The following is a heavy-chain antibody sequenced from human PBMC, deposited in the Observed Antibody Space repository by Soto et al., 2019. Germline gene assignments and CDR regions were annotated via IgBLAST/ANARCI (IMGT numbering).Heavy chain of an antibody. V-gene: IGHV4-31*01. CDR3: AGEPEI. CDR2: IYYIGST. J-gene: IGHJ4*02. CDR1: GGSISSGGYY. Sequence: QVQLQESGPGLVKPSQTLSLTCTVSGGSISSGGYYWSWIRQHPGKGLEWIGYIYYIGSTYYNPSPMTLVTIAVDTSKNQFALKLSAVTAADAAVYYCAGEPEIWSQGSLVTVAS.